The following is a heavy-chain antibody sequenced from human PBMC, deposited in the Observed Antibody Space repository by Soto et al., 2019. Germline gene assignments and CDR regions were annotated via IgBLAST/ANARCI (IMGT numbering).Heavy chain of an antibody. J-gene: IGHJ4*02. V-gene: IGHV3-23*01. D-gene: IGHD6-19*01. CDR3: ARNLAGTGY. Sequence: GGSLRLSCAASGFTFSSYAMSWVRQAPGKGLEWVSGISGTGGSTYYADSVKGRFTISRDNSKNTLYLQMNSLRAEDTAVYYCARNLAGTGYWGQGTLVTVSS. CDR1: GFTFSSYA. CDR2: ISGTGGST.